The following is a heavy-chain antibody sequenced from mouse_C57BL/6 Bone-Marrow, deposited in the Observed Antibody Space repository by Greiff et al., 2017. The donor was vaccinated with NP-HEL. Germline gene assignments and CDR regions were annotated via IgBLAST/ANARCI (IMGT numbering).Heavy chain of an antibody. D-gene: IGHD2-1*01. V-gene: IGHV1-42*01. J-gene: IGHJ3*01. Sequence: EVQLQQSGPELVKPGASVKISCKASGYSFTGYYMNWVKQSPEKSLEWIGEINPSTGGTTYNQKFKAKATLTVDKSSSTAYMQLKSLTSVDSAVYYCARDEDGNYEGFAYWGQGTLVTVSA. CDR1: GYSFTGYY. CDR3: ARDEDGNYEGFAY. CDR2: INPSTGGT.